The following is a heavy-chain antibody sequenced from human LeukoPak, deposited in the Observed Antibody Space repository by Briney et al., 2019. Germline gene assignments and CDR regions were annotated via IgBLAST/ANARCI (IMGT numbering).Heavy chain of an antibody. V-gene: IGHV3-23*01. CDR1: GFTFSSYA. CDR3: AKDRWLQGYFDY. Sequence: GGSLRLSCAASGFTFSSYAMSWVRQAPGKGLEWVSAISGSGGSTYYADSVKGLFTISRDNSKNTLYLQMNSLRAEDTAVYYCAKDRWLQGYFDYWGQGTLVTVSS. D-gene: IGHD5-24*01. CDR2: ISGSGGST. J-gene: IGHJ4*02.